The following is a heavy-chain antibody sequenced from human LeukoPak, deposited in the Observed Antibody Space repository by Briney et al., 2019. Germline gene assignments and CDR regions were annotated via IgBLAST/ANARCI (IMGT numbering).Heavy chain of an antibody. CDR1: GYTFTNYD. D-gene: IGHD3-22*01. CDR3: ARDERYDSSGYPFDY. CDR2: MNPNSGNT. J-gene: IGHJ4*02. V-gene: IGHV1-8*01. Sequence: ASVKVSCKASGYTFTNYDINWVRQATGQGLEWMGWMNPNSGNTGYAQKFQGRVTMTRDTSIITAYMELSRLSSDDTAVYYCARDERYDSSGYPFDYWGQGTLVTVSS.